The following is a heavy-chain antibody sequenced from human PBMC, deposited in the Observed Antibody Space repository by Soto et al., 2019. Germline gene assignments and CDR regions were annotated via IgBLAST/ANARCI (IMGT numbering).Heavy chain of an antibody. V-gene: IGHV3-9*01. D-gene: IGHD6-13*01. CDR1: GFTFDDYA. Sequence: GGSLRLSCAASGFTFDDYAMRWVRQAPGKGLEWVSGISWNSGSIGYADSVKGRFTISRDNAKNSLYLQMNSLRAEDTALYYCAKDKGSSSWHRYYYYGMDVWGQGTTVTVSS. CDR2: ISWNSGSI. CDR3: AKDKGSSSWHRYYYYGMDV. J-gene: IGHJ6*02.